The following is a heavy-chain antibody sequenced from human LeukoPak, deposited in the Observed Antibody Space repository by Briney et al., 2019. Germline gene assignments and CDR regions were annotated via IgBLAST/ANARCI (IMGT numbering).Heavy chain of an antibody. J-gene: IGHJ4*02. CDR2: IYSGGST. CDR1: GFTFSSYE. Sequence: GGSLGLSCAASGFTFSSYEMNWVRQAPGKGLEWVSVIYSGGSTYYADSVKGRFTISRDNSKNTLYLQMNSLRAEDTAVYYCAKIKWELLSFDYWGQGTLVTVSS. D-gene: IGHD1-26*01. CDR3: AKIKWELLSFDY. V-gene: IGHV3-23*03.